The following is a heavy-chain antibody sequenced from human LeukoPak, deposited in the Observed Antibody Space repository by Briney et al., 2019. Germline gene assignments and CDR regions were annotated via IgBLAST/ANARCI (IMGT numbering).Heavy chain of an antibody. CDR2: INHSGST. V-gene: IGHV4-34*01. D-gene: IGHD3-16*02. Sequence: SETLSLTCAVYGGSFSGYYWSWIRQPPGKGLEWIGEINHSGSTNYNPSLKSRVTISVDTSKNQFSLKLSSVTAADTAVYYCARVSMEGFALVYFDYWGQGTLVTVSS. CDR1: GGSFSGYY. CDR3: ARVSMEGFALVYFDY. J-gene: IGHJ4*02.